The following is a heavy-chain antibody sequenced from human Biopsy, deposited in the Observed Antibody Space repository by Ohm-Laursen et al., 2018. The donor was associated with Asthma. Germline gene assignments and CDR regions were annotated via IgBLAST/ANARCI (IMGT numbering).Heavy chain of an antibody. CDR1: GFNFHNYG. CDR3: AKDVFPGWELRRGPDY. D-gene: IGHD1-26*01. J-gene: IGHJ4*02. Sequence: SLRLSCAASGFNFHNYGMHWVRQAPSKGLDWVAVISFDGSNKNYTDSVKGRFTISRDNSRNTLHLQMNSLRAEDTAVYYCAKDVFPGWELRRGPDYWGQGTLVTVSS. V-gene: IGHV3-30*18. CDR2: ISFDGSNK.